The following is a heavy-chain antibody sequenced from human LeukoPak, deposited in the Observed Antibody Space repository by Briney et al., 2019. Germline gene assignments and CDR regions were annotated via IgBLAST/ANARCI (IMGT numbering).Heavy chain of an antibody. V-gene: IGHV3-53*01. D-gene: IGHD3-22*01. J-gene: IGHJ3*02. Sequence: GGSLRLSCAASGFTVSSNYMSWVRQAPGKGLEWVSVIYSGGSTYYADSVKGRFTISRDNSKNTLYLQMNSLRAEDTAVYYCAKSRDYYDSSAAWGAFDIWGQGTMVTVSS. CDR1: GFTVSSNY. CDR2: IYSGGST. CDR3: AKSRDYYDSSAAWGAFDI.